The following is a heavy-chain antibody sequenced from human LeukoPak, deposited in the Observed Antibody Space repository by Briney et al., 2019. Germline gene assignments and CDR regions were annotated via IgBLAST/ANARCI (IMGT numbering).Heavy chain of an antibody. CDR3: ARALWRAQLAYDYYGMDV. D-gene: IGHD2-21*01. CDR2: IYTSGST. Sequence: SETLSLTCTVSGGSISSYYWSWIRQPPGKGLEWIGYIYTSGSTNYNPSLKSRVTISVDTSKNQFSLKLSSVTAADTAVYYCARALWRAQLAYDYYGMDVWGQGTTVTVSS. V-gene: IGHV4-4*09. J-gene: IGHJ6*02. CDR1: GGSISSYY.